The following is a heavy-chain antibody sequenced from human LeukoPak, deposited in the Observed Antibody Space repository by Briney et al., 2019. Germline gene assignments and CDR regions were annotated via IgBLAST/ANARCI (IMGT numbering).Heavy chain of an antibody. V-gene: IGHV4-4*07. CDR2: IYTDGSM. J-gene: IGHJ4*02. CDR1: GGSINNYH. CDR3: ARRDISSGWSFDY. D-gene: IGHD6-19*01. Sequence: SETPSLTCTVSGGSINNYHWSWIRQPAGKGLEWIGQIYTDGSMNYNPPLKSRVTMSIHTTEDRVSLTIRSVTAADTAFYYCARRDISSGWSFDYWGQGTLVTVSS.